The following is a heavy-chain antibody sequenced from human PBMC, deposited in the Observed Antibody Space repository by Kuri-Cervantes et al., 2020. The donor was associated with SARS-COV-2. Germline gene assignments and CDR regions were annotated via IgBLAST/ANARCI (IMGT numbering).Heavy chain of an antibody. CDR2: IYPTDSDT. V-gene: IGHV5-51*01. Sequence: GESLKTSWHDTGFRFTTYWIGWVRQMPGKGLEWMAIIYPTDSDTRYSPSFQGQVTISADKSISTAYLQWSSLKASDSAMYYCARTRGSYYTDAFDLWGQGTMVTVSS. D-gene: IGHD1-26*01. CDR3: ARTRGSYYTDAFDL. J-gene: IGHJ3*01. CDR1: GFRFTTYW.